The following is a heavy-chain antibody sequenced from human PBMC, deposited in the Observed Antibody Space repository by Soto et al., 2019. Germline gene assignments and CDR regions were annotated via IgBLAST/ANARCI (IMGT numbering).Heavy chain of an antibody. J-gene: IGHJ6*02. D-gene: IGHD3-3*01. CDR3: ARTCLRFLEWLLTVGDGMDV. Sequence: PGGSLILSCEAPGFTFSRYGMHWVRQAPGKGLECVAVISYDGSNKYYSDSVKGRLTIARDNSKNTLYLQMNSLRAEDTAVYYCARTCLRFLEWLLTVGDGMDVWGQGTTVTVSS. CDR1: GFTFSRYG. V-gene: IGHV3-30*03. CDR2: ISYDGSNK.